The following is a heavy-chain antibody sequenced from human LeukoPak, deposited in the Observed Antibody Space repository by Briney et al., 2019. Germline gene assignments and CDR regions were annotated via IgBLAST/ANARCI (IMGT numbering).Heavy chain of an antibody. J-gene: IGHJ4*02. CDR1: GLTVSNNY. CDR2: IYSDGST. Sequence: GGSLRLSCTASGLTVSNNYMSWVRQAPGKGQEWVSLIYSDGSTYYGDSVKGRFTISRENSKNTLYLQMNSLRAEDTAVYYCARHSGSYYIPGDYWGQGTLVTVSS. V-gene: IGHV3-53*01. CDR3: ARHSGSYYIPGDY. D-gene: IGHD1-26*01.